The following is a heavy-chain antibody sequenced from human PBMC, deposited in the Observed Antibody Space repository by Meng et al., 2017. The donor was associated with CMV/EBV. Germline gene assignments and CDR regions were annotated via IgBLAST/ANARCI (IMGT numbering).Heavy chain of an antibody. CDR2: LIPIFCTA. D-gene: IGHD2-2*02. CDR3: AMSLRYCSSTRCYTPVGY. J-gene: IGHJ4*02. Sequence: TFSRQSLCRVRQPPGHGLESMVGLIPIFCTANYAQQFQGRVTITTHESTSTAYMELSSLRSEDTAVYYCAMSLRYCSSTRCYTPVGYWGQGTLVTVSS. CDR1: TFSRQS. V-gene: IGHV1-69*05.